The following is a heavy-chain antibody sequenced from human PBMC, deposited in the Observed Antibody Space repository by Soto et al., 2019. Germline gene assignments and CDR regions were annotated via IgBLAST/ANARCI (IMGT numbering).Heavy chain of an antibody. CDR1: RPSHRRYA. Sequence: SLSLSSSTSRPSHRRYAVHWLPPAPVRALDHVSAISSKGGSKYYADPVKGRFTIPRDNSKNTLYLQMSSLRAEETAVYYCVNPSGTYYDFWREPFAYWGQGTLVHVSS. V-gene: IGHV3-64D*08. CDR2: ISSKGGSK. J-gene: IGHJ4*02. D-gene: IGHD3-3*01. CDR3: VNPSGTYYDFWREPFAY.